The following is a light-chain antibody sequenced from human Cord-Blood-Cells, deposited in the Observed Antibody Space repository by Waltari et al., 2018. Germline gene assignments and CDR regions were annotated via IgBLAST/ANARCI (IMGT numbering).Light chain of an antibody. V-gene: IGKV1-33*01. CDR1: QDISNY. CDR3: QQYDNLPLT. CDR2: DAS. J-gene: IGKJ4*01. Sequence: DIQMTQSPSSLSASVGDRVTSTCQASQDISNYLKWYQQKPGTAPKLLIYDASNLETGVPSRFSGSGSGTDVTFTISSLQPEDIATYYCQQYDNLPLTFGGGTKVEIK.